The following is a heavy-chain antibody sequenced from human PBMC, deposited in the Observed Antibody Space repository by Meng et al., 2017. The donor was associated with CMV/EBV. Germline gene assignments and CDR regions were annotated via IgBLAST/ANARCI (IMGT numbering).Heavy chain of an antibody. D-gene: IGHD6-6*01. CDR3: ARQVDSSFFDY. Sequence: KVSCKGSGYSFTSYWIGWVRQMPGKGLEWMGSIYPGDSDTRYSPSFQGQVTISADTSISTAYLQWSSLKAADTAMYYCARQVDSSFFDYWGQGTLVTVSS. J-gene: IGHJ4*02. V-gene: IGHV5-51*01. CDR1: GYSFTSYW. CDR2: IYPGDSDT.